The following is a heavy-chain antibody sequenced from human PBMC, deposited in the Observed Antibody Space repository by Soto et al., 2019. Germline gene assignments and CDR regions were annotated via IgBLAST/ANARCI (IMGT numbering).Heavy chain of an antibody. CDR3: ARDLGYYYDQLGY. Sequence: QVQLVQSGAEVKKPGSSVKVSCKASGGTFSSYAISWVRQAPGQGLEWMGGIIPIFGTANYAQKFQGRVTXTXDXXTSTADMELSSLRSEDTAVYYCARDLGYYYDQLGYWGQGTLVTVSS. V-gene: IGHV1-69*05. J-gene: IGHJ4*02. D-gene: IGHD3-22*01. CDR1: GGTFSSYA. CDR2: IIPIFGTA.